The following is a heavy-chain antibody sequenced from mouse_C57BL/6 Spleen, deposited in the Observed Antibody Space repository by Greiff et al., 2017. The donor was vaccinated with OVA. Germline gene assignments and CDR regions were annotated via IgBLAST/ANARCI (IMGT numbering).Heavy chain of an antibody. Sequence: QVQGVESGAELVKPGASVKLSCKASGYTFTEYPIHWVKQRSGQGLEWIGWFYSGCGSIKYTETFKDKATLLADKSSSTAYLELRRLTSEDSAVYFCARHEEIADYGNYYAMDYWGQGTSVTVSS. V-gene: IGHV1-62-2*01. CDR3: ARHEEIADYGNYYAMDY. CDR1: GYTFTEYP. J-gene: IGHJ4*01. D-gene: IGHD2-1*01. CDR2: FYSGCGSI.